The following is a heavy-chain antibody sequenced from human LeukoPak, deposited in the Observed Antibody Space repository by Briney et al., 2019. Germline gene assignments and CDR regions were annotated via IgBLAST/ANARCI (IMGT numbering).Heavy chain of an antibody. J-gene: IGHJ4*02. CDR2: ISSSTTYM. D-gene: IGHD6-19*01. Sequence: GGSLRLSWAASGFTFSSSYMSWVRQAPGKGLEWVSSISSSTTYMFYADSVRGRFTISRDNAKNSLYLQMNSLRAEDTAVYYCARDRGSGWHTFDYWGQGTLVTVSS. CDR1: GFTFSSSY. V-gene: IGHV3-21*01. CDR3: ARDRGSGWHTFDY.